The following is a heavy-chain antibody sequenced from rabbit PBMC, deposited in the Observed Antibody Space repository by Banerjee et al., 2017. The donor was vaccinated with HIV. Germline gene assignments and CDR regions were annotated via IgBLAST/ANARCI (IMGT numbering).Heavy chain of an antibody. CDR2: IGTGSGNT. CDR3: ARDLAGVIGWNFGL. D-gene: IGHD4-1*01. J-gene: IGHJ3*01. CDR1: GFTFSSNA. Sequence: QSLEESGGDLVKPGASLTLTCKASGFTFSSNAMCWVRQAPGKGLEWIGCIGTGSGNTYYASWAKGRFTISRTSSTTVSLQMTSLTAADTATYFCARDLAGVIGWNFGLWGQGTLVTVS. V-gene: IGHV1S40*01.